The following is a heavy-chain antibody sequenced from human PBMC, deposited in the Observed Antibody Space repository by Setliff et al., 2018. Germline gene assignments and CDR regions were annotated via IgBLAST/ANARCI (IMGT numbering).Heavy chain of an antibody. Sequence: SETLSHTCSLELGSFTGYYWTWICQVPGKGLEWIGGINHSGGINYNPSLKSRVTISLDQSMSQFSLKVTSVSAADTAIYYCARAVRGYYDFYYMDAWDKGATVTVSS. CDR2: INHSGGI. V-gene: IGHV4-34*01. J-gene: IGHJ6*03. CDR1: LGSFTGYY. D-gene: IGHD4-17*01. CDR3: ARAVRGYYDFYYMDA.